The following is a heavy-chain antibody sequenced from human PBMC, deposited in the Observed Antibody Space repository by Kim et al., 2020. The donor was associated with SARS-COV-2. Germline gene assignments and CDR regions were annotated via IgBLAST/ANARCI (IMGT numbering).Heavy chain of an antibody. Sequence: WGTLRLSCAASGYTVTYSYMGWVRQAPGKGLEWVSYIYSGGNTVYADSVRGRFIISREHSKNTLYLQMNSLRAEDTAVYYCATVIFYYDAGYFKNWGQGTLVTVSS. V-gene: IGHV3-66*01. J-gene: IGHJ1*01. D-gene: IGHD3-22*01. CDR1: GYTVTYSY. CDR2: IYSGGNT. CDR3: ATVIFYYDAGYFKN.